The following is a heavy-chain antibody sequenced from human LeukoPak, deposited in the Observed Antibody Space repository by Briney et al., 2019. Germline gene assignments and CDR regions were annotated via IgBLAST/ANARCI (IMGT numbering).Heavy chain of an antibody. CDR2: IYYNGKT. J-gene: IGHJ4*02. D-gene: IGHD6-19*01. V-gene: IGHV4-59*08. CDR1: GGSMSSDY. CDR3: ARGGWSVDY. Sequence: PSETLSLTCTVSGGSMSSDYWSWIRQPPGKGLEWIGYIYYNGKTNYSPSLNSRVTISVDTSRNQFSLKLNSVTAADMAVYYCARGGWSVDYWGQGTLVTVSS.